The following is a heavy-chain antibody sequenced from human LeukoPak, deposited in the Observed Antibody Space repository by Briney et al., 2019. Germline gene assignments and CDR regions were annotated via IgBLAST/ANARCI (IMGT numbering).Heavy chain of an antibody. Sequence: PGGSLRLSRAASGFTFSSYGMHWVRQAPGKGLEWVAVIWYDGSNRYYADSVKGRFTISRDNSKNTLYLQMNSLRAEDTAVYYCARDSLDIVATLPDYWGQGTLVTVSS. CDR1: GFTFSSYG. D-gene: IGHD5-12*01. CDR2: IWYDGSNR. V-gene: IGHV3-33*01. J-gene: IGHJ4*02. CDR3: ARDSLDIVATLPDY.